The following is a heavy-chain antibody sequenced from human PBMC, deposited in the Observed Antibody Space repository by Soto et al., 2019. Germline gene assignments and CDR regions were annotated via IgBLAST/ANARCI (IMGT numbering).Heavy chain of an antibody. CDR1: GDTVSSNRPS. D-gene: IGHD5-12*01. CDR3: AAATRGYLSYGLDV. Sequence: PWQTLSLTCAISGDTVSSNRPSLNWIRQSPSRGLEWLGRTYYKTRWYNAYAVSVKGRITINPDPSRNQFYLQVHSVTSEDTAVYYCAAATRGYLSYGLDVWGQGTTVTVSS. CDR2: TYYKTRWYN. J-gene: IGHJ6*02. V-gene: IGHV6-1*01.